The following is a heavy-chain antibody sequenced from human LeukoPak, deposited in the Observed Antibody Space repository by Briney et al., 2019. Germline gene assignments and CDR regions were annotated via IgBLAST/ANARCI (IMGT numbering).Heavy chain of an antibody. CDR3: ARAIAAAGNYYFDY. V-gene: IGHV4-34*01. Sequence: SETLSLTCAVYGGSFSGYYWSWIRQPPGKGLEWIGESNQSGSTNYNPSLKSRVTISVDTSKNQPSLKLRSVTAADTGVYYCARAIAAAGNYYFDYWGQGTLVTVSS. D-gene: IGHD6-13*01. CDR1: GGSFSGYY. CDR2: SNQSGST. J-gene: IGHJ4*02.